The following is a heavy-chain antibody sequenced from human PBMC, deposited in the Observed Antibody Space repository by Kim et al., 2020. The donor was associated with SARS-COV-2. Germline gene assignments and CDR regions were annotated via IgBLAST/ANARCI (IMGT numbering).Heavy chain of an antibody. CDR3: ARARITMIVVVTHFDY. D-gene: IGHD3-22*01. CDR1: GGSISSGGYY. J-gene: IGHJ4*02. CDR2: IYYSGST. Sequence: SETLSLTCTVSGGSISSGGYYWIWIRQHPGKGLEWIGYIYYSGSTYYNPSLKGRVTISVDTSKNQFSLKLSSVTAADTAVYYCARARITMIVVVTHFDYWGQGTLVTVSS. V-gene: IGHV4-31*03.